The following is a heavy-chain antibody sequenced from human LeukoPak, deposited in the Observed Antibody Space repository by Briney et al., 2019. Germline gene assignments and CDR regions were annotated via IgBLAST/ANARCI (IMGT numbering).Heavy chain of an antibody. CDR2: INPPGTNT. V-gene: IGHV1-46*01. D-gene: IGHD3-9*01. CDR3: AREESGCYFDY. CDR1: GYTFTNYY. J-gene: IGHJ4*02. Sequence: ASVKVSCKASGYTFTNYYMHWVRQAPGQGLEWMGLINPPGTNTNYAQKFRGRVTMTRDTSTTTVYMELSSLRSEDTAVYYCAREESGCYFDYWGQGTLVTVSS.